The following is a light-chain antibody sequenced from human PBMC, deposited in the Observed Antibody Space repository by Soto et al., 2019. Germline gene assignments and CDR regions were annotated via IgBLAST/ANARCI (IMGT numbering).Light chain of an antibody. CDR3: CYYAGDINFDV. V-gene: IGLV2-8*01. Sequence: QSALTQPPSASGSPGQSVTISCAGTSSDIGLYNYFSWYQHHPGKAPKLIIYEVSKRPSGVPDRVSGSKSGNTASLTVSGLQAEDEADYYCCYYAGDINFDVFGGGTQVTVL. CDR2: EVS. J-gene: IGLJ3*02. CDR1: SSDIGLYNY.